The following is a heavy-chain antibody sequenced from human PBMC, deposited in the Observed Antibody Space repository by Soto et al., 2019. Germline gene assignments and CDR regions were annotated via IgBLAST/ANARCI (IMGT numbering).Heavy chain of an antibody. CDR3: ARDHYDSSGHDY. Sequence: EVQLVESGGGLVKPGGSLRLSCAASGFTFSSYSMNWVRQAPGKGLEWVSSISSSSSYIYYADSVKGRFSISRDNAKNSLYLQMNSLRAEDTAVYYCARDHYDSSGHDYWGQGTLVTVSS. D-gene: IGHD3-22*01. J-gene: IGHJ4*02. CDR1: GFTFSSYS. CDR2: ISSSSSYI. V-gene: IGHV3-21*01.